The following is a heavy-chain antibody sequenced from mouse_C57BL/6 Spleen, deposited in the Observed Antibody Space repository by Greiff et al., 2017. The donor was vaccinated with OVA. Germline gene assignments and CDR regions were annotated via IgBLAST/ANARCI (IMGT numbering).Heavy chain of an antibody. D-gene: IGHD3-2*02. CDR3: ARAGAAQATSLFDY. CDR2: IYPGSGST. J-gene: IGHJ2*01. V-gene: IGHV1-55*01. Sequence: QVQLQQSGAELVKPGASVKMSCKASGYTFTSYWITWVKQRPGQGLEWIGDIYPGSGSTNYNEKFKSKATLTVDTSSSTAYMQLSSLTSEDSAVYYCARAGAAQATSLFDYWGQGTTLTVSS. CDR1: GYTFTSYW.